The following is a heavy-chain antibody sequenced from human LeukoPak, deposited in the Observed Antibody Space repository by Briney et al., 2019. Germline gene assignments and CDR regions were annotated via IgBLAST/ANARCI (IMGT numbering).Heavy chain of an antibody. D-gene: IGHD5-18*01. CDR3: AKARLNTAMVLFDY. CDR2: IRYDGSNK. Sequence: GGSLRLSCAASGFTFSSYGMHWVRQAPGKGLEWVAFIRYDGSNKYYADSVKGRFTISRDNSKNTLYLQMNSLRAEDTAVYYCAKARLNTAMVLFDYWGQGTLVTVSS. V-gene: IGHV3-30*02. J-gene: IGHJ4*02. CDR1: GFTFSSYG.